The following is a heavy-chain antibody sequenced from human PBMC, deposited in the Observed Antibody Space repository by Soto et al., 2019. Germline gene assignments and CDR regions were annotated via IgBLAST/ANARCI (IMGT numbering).Heavy chain of an antibody. CDR3: ARDRHEGERCGELYYYYGMDV. D-gene: IGHD3-10*01. CDR1: GGSISSYY. CDR2: ICTTRST. V-gene: IGHV4-4*07. Sequence: PSETLSLTCTVSGGSISSYYWCWIRQPAGKGLEWIGRICTTRSTNYNPSLKSRVTKSVDPSKNQFSRKLSSVAAGDTGVYYCARDRHEGERCGELYYYYGMDVWGQGTTVTVSS. J-gene: IGHJ6*02.